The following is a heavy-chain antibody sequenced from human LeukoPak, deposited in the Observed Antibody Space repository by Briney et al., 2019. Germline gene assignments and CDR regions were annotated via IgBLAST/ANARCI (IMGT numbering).Heavy chain of an antibody. CDR3: ARSMVRGVIIPYFDY. Sequence: PSETLSLTCTVSGGSISSYYWSWIRQPPGKGLEWIGYIYYSGSTNYNPSLKSRVTISVDTSKNQFSLKLSPVTAADTAVYYCARSMVRGVIIPYFDYWGQGTLVTVSS. CDR2: IYYSGST. CDR1: GGSISSYY. V-gene: IGHV4-59*01. J-gene: IGHJ4*02. D-gene: IGHD3-10*01.